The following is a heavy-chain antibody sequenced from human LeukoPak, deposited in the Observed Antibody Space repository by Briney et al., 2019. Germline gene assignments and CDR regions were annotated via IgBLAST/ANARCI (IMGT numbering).Heavy chain of an antibody. J-gene: IGHJ4*02. Sequence: GGSLRLSCAASGFTFSSYWMSWVRQAPGKGLEWVANIKQDGSEKYYVDSVKGRFTISRDSVKNSLYLQMNSLRAEDTAVYYCAKMYGGTYIGNWGQGTLVTVSA. CDR3: AKMYGGTYIGN. CDR1: GFTFSSYW. V-gene: IGHV3-7*01. CDR2: IKQDGSEK. D-gene: IGHD1-26*01.